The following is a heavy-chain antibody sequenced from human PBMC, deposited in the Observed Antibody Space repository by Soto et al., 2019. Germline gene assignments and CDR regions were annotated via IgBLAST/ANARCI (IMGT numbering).Heavy chain of an antibody. V-gene: IGHV1-2*04. CDR3: ARGGAAAEAGMDV. CDR1: GYTFTGYY. Sequence: ASVKFSCKASGYTFTGYYMHWVRQAPGQGLEWMVWINPNSGGTNYAQKFQGWVTMTRDTSISTAYMELSRLRSDDTAVYYCARGGAAAEAGMDVWGQGTTVTVSS. J-gene: IGHJ6*02. CDR2: INPNSGGT. D-gene: IGHD6-13*01.